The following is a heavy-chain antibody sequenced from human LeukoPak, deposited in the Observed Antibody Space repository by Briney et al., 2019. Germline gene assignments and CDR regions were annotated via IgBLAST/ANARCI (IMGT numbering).Heavy chain of an antibody. CDR2: IYYSGST. V-gene: IGHV4-39*01. J-gene: IGHJ4*02. D-gene: IGHD3-22*01. CDR1: VGSISSSSYY. Sequence: PSETLSLTCTVSVGSISSSSYYWGWIRQPPGKGLEWIGSIYYSGSTYYNPSLKSRVTISVDTSKNQFSLNLSCVTAADTAVYYCARQYYYDSSGYYLDYWGQGTLVTVS. CDR3: ARQYYYDSSGYYLDY.